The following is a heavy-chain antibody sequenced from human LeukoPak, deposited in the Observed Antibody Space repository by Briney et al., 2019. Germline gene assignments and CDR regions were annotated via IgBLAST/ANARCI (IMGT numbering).Heavy chain of an antibody. CDR2: INHSGST. CDR3: ARAPPGESGSYSHGCYAFGI. J-gene: IGHJ3*02. D-gene: IGHD1-26*01. V-gene: IGHV4-34*01. CDR1: GGSFSGYY. Sequence: SETLSLTCAVYGGSFSGYYWSWIRQPPGKGLEWIGEINHSGSTNYNPSLKSRVTISVDTSKNQFSLKLSSVTAADTAVYYCARAPPGESGSYSHGCYAFGIWGQGTMVTVSS.